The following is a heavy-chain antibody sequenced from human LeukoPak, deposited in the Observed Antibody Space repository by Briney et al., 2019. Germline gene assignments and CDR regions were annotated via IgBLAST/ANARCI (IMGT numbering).Heavy chain of an antibody. V-gene: IGHV3-23*01. Sequence: PGGSLRLSCAGSGFPFSSYPISWVRQPPGQGLEWVSAITASGDSTYSADSVKGRFTISRDNSKNTLYLQMNSLRAEDTAVYYCAKDSLRFLEWLLPVFDYWGQGTLVTVSS. CDR2: ITASGDST. CDR1: GFPFSSYP. CDR3: AKDSLRFLEWLLPVFDY. J-gene: IGHJ4*02. D-gene: IGHD3-3*01.